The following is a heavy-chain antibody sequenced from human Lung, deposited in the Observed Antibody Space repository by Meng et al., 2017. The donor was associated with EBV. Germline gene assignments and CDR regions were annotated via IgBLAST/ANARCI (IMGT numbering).Heavy chain of an antibody. V-gene: IGHV1-69*06. D-gene: IGHD5-12*01. CDR1: GDSFDNFV. Sequence: QVQLCQSGAEGKKPGSSVMVSCKASGDSFDNFVISWVRQAPGQGLEWMGGIIPVFGETNYAQKFQGRVTFIADNSTSTVYMELSSLKSDDTAVYYCGSRRGYTGYIIDSWGQGTLVTVSS. CDR3: GSRRGYTGYIIDS. J-gene: IGHJ4*02. CDR2: IIPVFGET.